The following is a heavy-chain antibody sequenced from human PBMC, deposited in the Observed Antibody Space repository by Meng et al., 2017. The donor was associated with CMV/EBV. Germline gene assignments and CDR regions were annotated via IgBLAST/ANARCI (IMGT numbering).Heavy chain of an antibody. D-gene: IGHD1-26*01. V-gene: IGHV1-2*02. J-gene: IGHJ4*02. CDR2: INANSGGT. CDR1: GYTFIGYD. CDR3: ARVGVRLGPFDY. Sequence: QVHVVHAGAEVKNPGVTSKVTCKASGYTFIGYDMHWVRQAPGQGLEWMGWINANSGGTNYAQKFQGRVTMTRDTSISTAYMELSRLRSDDTAVYYCARVGVRLGPFDYWGQGTLVTVYS.